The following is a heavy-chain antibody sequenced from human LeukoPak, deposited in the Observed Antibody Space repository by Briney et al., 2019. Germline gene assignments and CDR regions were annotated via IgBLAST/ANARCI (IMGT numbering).Heavy chain of an antibody. CDR2: ISYDGSNK. J-gene: IGHJ4*02. CDR1: EFTFSTYA. CDR3: ARRVQLGIDY. V-gene: IGHV3-30-3*01. Sequence: GGSLRLSCAASEFTFSTYAMHWVRQAPGKGLEWVAVISYDGSNKYYADSVKGRFTISRDNSKNTLYLQMNSLRAEDTAVYYCARRVQLGIDYWGQGTLVTVSS. D-gene: IGHD7-27*01.